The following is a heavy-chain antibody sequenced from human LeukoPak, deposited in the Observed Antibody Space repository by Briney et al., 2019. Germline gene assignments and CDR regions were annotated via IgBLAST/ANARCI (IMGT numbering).Heavy chain of an antibody. J-gene: IGHJ5*02. Sequence: ASVKVSCKASGYTFTSYAMNWVRQAPGQGLEWMGRINTNTGNPTYAQGFTGRFVFSLDTSVSTAYLQISSLKAEDTAVYYCTRDLSMAVAGRKGNWFDPWGQGTLVTVSS. CDR1: GYTFTSYA. CDR3: TRDLSMAVAGRKGNWFDP. D-gene: IGHD6-19*01. V-gene: IGHV7-4-1*02. CDR2: INTNTGNP.